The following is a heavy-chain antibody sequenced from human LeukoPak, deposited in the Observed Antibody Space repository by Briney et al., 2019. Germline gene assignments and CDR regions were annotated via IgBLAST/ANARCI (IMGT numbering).Heavy chain of an antibody. CDR2: INPNSGGT. CDR3: ARDFWFGDPRWFDP. V-gene: IGHV1-2*02. D-gene: IGHD3-10*01. J-gene: IGHJ5*02. Sequence: GASVKVSCKASGYTFTGYYMHWVRQAPGQGLEWMGWINPNSGGTNYAQKFQGRVTMTRDTSISTAYMELSRLRSDDTAVYYCARDFWFGDPRWFDPWGQGTLVTVSS. CDR1: GYTFTGYY.